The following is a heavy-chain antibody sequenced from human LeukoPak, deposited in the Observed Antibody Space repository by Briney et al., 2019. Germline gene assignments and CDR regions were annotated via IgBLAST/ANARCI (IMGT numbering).Heavy chain of an antibody. Sequence: GRSLRLACAAAGFTFSSYSMRWVRHAPGKGREWVAVISYDGSNKCYAGSVKGRYTISRDNTKNTLYLQMNRLRAEETAVYYCACDRGVEVDYWGQGTLVTVSS. CDR2: ISYDGSNK. J-gene: IGHJ4*02. CDR1: GFTFSSYS. V-gene: IGHV3-30*04. CDR3: ACDRGVEVDY.